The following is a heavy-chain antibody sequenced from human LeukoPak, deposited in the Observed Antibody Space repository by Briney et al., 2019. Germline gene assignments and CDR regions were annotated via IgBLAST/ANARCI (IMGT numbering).Heavy chain of an antibody. Sequence: PGGSLRLSCAASGFTFDDYAMHWVRQAPGKGLEWVSGISWNSGSIGYADSVKGRFTIPRDNAKNSLYLQMNSLRAEDTAVYYCARHNWNYVGWFDPWGQGTLVTVSS. CDR1: GFTFDDYA. J-gene: IGHJ5*02. D-gene: IGHD1-7*01. V-gene: IGHV3-9*01. CDR2: ISWNSGSI. CDR3: ARHNWNYVGWFDP.